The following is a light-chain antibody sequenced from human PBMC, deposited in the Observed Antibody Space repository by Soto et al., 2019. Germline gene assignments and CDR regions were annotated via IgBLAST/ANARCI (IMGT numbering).Light chain of an antibody. CDR1: QNIHRW. V-gene: IGKV1-5*01. Sequence: DIQMTQSPSTLPASVGDRVTITYRASQNIHRWLAWYQQKPGKAPKLLIFDASSLESGVPSRFRGSGSGTEFTLTISSLQPDDLATYYCQQYNTFSHTFGQGTKLEI. J-gene: IGKJ2*01. CDR3: QQYNTFSHT. CDR2: DAS.